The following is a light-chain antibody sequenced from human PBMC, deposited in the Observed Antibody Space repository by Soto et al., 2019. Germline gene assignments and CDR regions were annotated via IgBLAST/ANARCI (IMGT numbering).Light chain of an antibody. CDR3: QQYGRSPVT. CDR2: SAS. CDR1: QTISSNY. J-gene: IGKJ4*01. V-gene: IGKV3-20*01. Sequence: VVLTQSPDTLSLSPGERATLSCRARQTISSNYIAWYQQKPGRDPRLLIYSASSRATGIPDRFSGSGSGNHFNLTISRLELEDFAVYYCQQYGRSPVTFGGGTKV.